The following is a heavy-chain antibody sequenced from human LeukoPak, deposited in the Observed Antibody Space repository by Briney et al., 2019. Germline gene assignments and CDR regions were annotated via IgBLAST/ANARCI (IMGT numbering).Heavy chain of an antibody. Sequence: GRSLRLSCAASGFTFDDYAMHWVRQAPGKGLEWVSSISWNSGTIGYADSVKGRFTISRDNAKNSLYLQMNSLRDDDMALYYCARRAGAYSHPYDYWGQGTLVTVSS. D-gene: IGHD4/OR15-4a*01. J-gene: IGHJ4*02. CDR3: ARRAGAYSHPYDY. CDR1: GFTFDDYA. V-gene: IGHV3-9*03. CDR2: ISWNSGTI.